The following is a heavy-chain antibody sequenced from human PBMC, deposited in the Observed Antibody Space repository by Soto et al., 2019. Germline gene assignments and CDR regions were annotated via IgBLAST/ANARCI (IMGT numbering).Heavy chain of an antibody. Sequence: QVQLQESGPGLVKPSETLSLTCTVSGGSITSGDFLWSWIRQHPGKGLEWIGYIHYSGSAYYNPSLKSRVSMSIDTSKNQFSLKLTSVTAADTAMFYCARNDVSGRYLDSWGQGALVSVSS. D-gene: IGHD3-10*01. V-gene: IGHV4-31*03. J-gene: IGHJ4*02. CDR3: ARNDVSGRYLDS. CDR1: GGSITSGDFL. CDR2: IHYSGSA.